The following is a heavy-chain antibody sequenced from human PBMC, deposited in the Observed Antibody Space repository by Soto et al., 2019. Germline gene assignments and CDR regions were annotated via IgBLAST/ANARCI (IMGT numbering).Heavy chain of an antibody. CDR3: DTGLLWFGELWSLDY. CDR1: GFTFSSYG. Sequence: QVQLVESGGGVVQPGRSLRLSCAASGFTFSSYGMHWVRQAPGKGLEWVAVISYDGSNKYYADSVKGRFTISRDNSKNTLYLQMNSMRAEETAVYSCDTGLLWFGELWSLDYWGQGTLVTVSS. D-gene: IGHD3-10*01. V-gene: IGHV3-30*03. CDR2: ISYDGSNK. J-gene: IGHJ4*02.